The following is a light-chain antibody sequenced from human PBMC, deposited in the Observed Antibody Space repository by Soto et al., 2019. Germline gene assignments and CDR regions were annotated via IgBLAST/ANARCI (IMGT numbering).Light chain of an antibody. CDR2: AAS. CDR1: QAIRND. Sequence: DIQMTQSPSSLSASVGDRVAITCRASQAIRNDLSWYQQKPGKAPKRLIYAASILPTGVPSRFSGSGSGTEFTLTISSLQPEDFATYYCLHHNSYPWTFGQGTKVEIK. CDR3: LHHNSYPWT. J-gene: IGKJ1*01. V-gene: IGKV1-17*01.